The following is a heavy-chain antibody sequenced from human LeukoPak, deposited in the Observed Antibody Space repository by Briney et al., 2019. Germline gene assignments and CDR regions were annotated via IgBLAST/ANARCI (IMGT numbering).Heavy chain of an antibody. D-gene: IGHD3-22*01. CDR3: AKAKITLIVVANPNSGALDI. CDR2: VSGSGSST. V-gene: IGHV3-23*01. Sequence: GGSLRLSCAASGFTFRVYAMTWVRQAPGKGLEWVSGVSGSGSSTYSADSVKGRFTISRDNSNNTLYLQMNSLRAEDTALYYCAKAKITLIVVANPNSGALDIWGQGTMVTVSS. J-gene: IGHJ3*02. CDR1: GFTFRVYA.